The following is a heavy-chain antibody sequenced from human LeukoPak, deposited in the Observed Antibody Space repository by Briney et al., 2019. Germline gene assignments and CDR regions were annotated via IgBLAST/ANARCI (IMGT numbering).Heavy chain of an antibody. D-gene: IGHD3-3*01. J-gene: IGHJ5*02. CDR3: ARRYDFWSGYYGWFDP. CDR2: ISISGYST. Sequence: GGSLRLSCAASGFTFNNYYMSWIRRAPGKGLEWISYISISGYSTYYADSVNGRFTISRDNAKNSLYLQMNNLRPEDTAFYYCARRYDFWSGYYGWFDPWGQGTLVTVSS. CDR1: GFTFNNYY. V-gene: IGHV3-11*04.